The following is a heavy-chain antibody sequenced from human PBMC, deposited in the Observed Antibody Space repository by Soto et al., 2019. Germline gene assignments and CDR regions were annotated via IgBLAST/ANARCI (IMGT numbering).Heavy chain of an antibody. Sequence: QVQLQQWGAGLLKPSETLSLTCAVYGGSFSGYYWSWIRQPPGKGLEWIGEINHSGSTNYNPSLKRRATISVDTSNNHFSLKLSSVPAADTAVYYCARGSHLAITMVRGVREARFDYRGQGTLVTVSS. CDR3: ARGSHLAITMVRGVREARFDY. J-gene: IGHJ4*02. D-gene: IGHD3-10*01. CDR2: INHSGST. V-gene: IGHV4-34*01. CDR1: GGSFSGYY.